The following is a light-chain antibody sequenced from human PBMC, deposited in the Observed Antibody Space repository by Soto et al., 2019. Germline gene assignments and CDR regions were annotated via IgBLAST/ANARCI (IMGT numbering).Light chain of an antibody. CDR3: QQRRNWPPGVT. J-gene: IGKJ5*01. CDR1: QRVSSH. CDR2: DAS. Sequence: ETVMTKTPATQPVFPGDTATLSCRASQRVSSHLAWYQQKPGQAPRLLIYDASNRATGIPARFSGSGSGTGFTLTISSLEPEDFAVYYCQQRRNWPPGVTFGQGTRLEI. V-gene: IGKV3-11*01.